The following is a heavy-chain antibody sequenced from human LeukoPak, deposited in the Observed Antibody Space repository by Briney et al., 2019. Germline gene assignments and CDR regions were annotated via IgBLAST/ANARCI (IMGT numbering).Heavy chain of an antibody. J-gene: IGHJ4*02. V-gene: IGHV4-59*12. Sequence: PSETLSLTCTVSGGSISSYCWSWVRQPPGKGLEWIGYICYSGSTSYNPSFKSRVTISVDTSKNQFSLKLSSVTAADTAVYYCARSGTQYYFDYWGQGTLVTVSS. CDR3: ARSGTQYYFDY. CDR2: ICYSGST. CDR1: GGSISSYC. D-gene: IGHD1-1*01.